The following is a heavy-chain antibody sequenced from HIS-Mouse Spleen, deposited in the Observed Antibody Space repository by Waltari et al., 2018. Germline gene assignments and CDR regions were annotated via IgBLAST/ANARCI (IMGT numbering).Heavy chain of an antibody. Sequence: QVQLQQWGAGLLKPSETLSLTCAVYGGSFSGYYWSWIRQPPGKGLEWIGEINHSVSTNDNPSLKSRVTISVDTSKNQFSLKLSSVTAADTAVYYCANYYDSSGYYYYYGMDVWGQGTTVTVSS. CDR1: GGSFSGYY. CDR3: ANYYDSSGYYYYYGMDV. CDR2: INHSVST. J-gene: IGHJ6*02. V-gene: IGHV4-34*01. D-gene: IGHD3-22*01.